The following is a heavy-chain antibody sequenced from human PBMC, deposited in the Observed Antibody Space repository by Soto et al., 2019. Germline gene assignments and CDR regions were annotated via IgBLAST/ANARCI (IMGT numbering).Heavy chain of an antibody. Sequence: ELQRLESGGGLIQPGGSLRLSSAASGFPFSSRAMSWVRQAPGKGLEWVSAISGSGTITYYADSVKGRFTISRDTSKNTLYLQMNSLRADDTAVYYCAEWARYCSGADCRAWGQGTLVTVSS. V-gene: IGHV3-23*01. CDR3: AEWARYCSGADCRA. CDR2: ISGSGTIT. D-gene: IGHD2-15*01. CDR1: GFPFSSRA. J-gene: IGHJ5*02.